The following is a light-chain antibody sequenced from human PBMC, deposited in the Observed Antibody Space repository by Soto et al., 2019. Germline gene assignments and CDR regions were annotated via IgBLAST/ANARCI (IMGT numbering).Light chain of an antibody. CDR2: GAS. Sequence: EIVLTQSPGTLSLSPGERAALSCRASQSVTNNYLAWYQQKPGQAPRLLIYGASSRATGIPDRFSGSGSGTDFTLTITRLEPEDFAVYYCQQYVNTPPLTFGGGTKVEIK. CDR3: QQYVNTPPLT. J-gene: IGKJ4*01. CDR1: QSVTNNY. V-gene: IGKV3-20*01.